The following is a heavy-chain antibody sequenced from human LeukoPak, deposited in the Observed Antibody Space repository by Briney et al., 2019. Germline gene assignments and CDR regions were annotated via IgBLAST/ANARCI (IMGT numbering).Heavy chain of an antibody. D-gene: IGHD2-15*01. CDR1: GGSISSYY. J-gene: IGHJ4*02. CDR3: VRHSRVVAFDY. Sequence: PSETLSLTCTDSGGSISSYYWSWIRQPPGKGLEWIGYIYYTGNTNYNPSLKSRVTISEDTSKNQVSLRLSSVTAADTAVYYCVRHSRVVAFDYWGQGNLVTVSS. V-gene: IGHV4-59*08. CDR2: IYYTGNT.